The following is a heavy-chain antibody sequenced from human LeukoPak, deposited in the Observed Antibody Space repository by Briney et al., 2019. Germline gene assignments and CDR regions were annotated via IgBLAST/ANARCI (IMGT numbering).Heavy chain of an antibody. Sequence: GGSLRLSCAASGFTFSSYAMHWVRQAPGKGLEWVAVISYDGSNKYYADSVKGRFTISRDNSKNTLYLQMNSLRAEDTAVYYCAREETGGSYDYWGQGTLVTVSS. D-gene: IGHD1-26*01. V-gene: IGHV3-30-3*01. CDR3: AREETGGSYDY. CDR1: GFTFSSYA. J-gene: IGHJ4*02. CDR2: ISYDGSNK.